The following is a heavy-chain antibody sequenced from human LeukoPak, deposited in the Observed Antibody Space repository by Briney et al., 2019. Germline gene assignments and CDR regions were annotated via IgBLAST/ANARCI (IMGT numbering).Heavy chain of an antibody. CDR2: IYYSGTT. J-gene: IGHJ4*02. CDR1: GGSVSSGTYY. CDR3: ARDRVRGNSNPFFDY. Sequence: SETPSLTCTASGGSVSSGTYYWSWIRQPPGKGLEWIGYIYYSGTTNYNPSLKSRVTISVDTSKNQFSLKLSSVTAADTAVYYCARDRVRGNSNPFFDYWGQGTLVTVSS. V-gene: IGHV4-61*01. D-gene: IGHD4-11*01.